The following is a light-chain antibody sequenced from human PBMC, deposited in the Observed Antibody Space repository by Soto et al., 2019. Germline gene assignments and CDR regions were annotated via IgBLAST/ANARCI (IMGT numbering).Light chain of an antibody. V-gene: IGKV3-15*01. J-gene: IGKJ2*01. CDR3: QQYNNWPYT. Sequence: EIVMTQSPATPSVSPGERATLSCRASQSVSSNFAWYQQKPGQAPRLLIYGASTRATGIPARFSGSGSGTEFTLTISSLQSEDFAVYYCQQYNNWPYTFGQGTKLEIK. CDR1: QSVSSN. CDR2: GAS.